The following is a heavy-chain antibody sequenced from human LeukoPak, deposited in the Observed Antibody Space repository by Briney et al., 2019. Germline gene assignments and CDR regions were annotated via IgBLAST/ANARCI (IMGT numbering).Heavy chain of an antibody. Sequence: GGSLRLSCAASGFTFTTYWMHWVRQAPGKGLVWVSHINSDGSITSYADPVKGRFTISRDNAKNTLYLQMNSLRAEDTAVYYCARDAVDTANAVWGQGTTVTVSS. V-gene: IGHV3-74*01. J-gene: IGHJ6*02. CDR3: ARDAVDTANAV. D-gene: IGHD5-18*01. CDR1: GFTFTTYW. CDR2: INSDGSIT.